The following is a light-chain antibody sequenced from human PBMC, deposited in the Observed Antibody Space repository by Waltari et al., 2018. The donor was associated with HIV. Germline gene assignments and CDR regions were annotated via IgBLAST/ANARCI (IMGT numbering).Light chain of an antibody. CDR1: SSSIGSNT. J-gene: IGLJ3*02. CDR3: AAWDDSLNGFWV. V-gene: IGLV1-44*01. Sequence: QSVLTQPPSASGTPGQRVTIPCSGSSSSIGSNTVHWFQQLPGTAPKLLIYSNNQRPSGVPDRFSGSKSGTSASLAISGLQSEDEADYYCAAWDDSLNGFWVFGGGTKLTVL. CDR2: SNN.